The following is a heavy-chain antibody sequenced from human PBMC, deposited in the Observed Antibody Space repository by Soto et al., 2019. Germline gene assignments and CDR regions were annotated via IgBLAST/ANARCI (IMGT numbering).Heavy chain of an antibody. V-gene: IGHV3-23*01. CDR1: GFTFSSYA. CDR2: ISGSGGST. Sequence: GGSLRLSCAASGFTFSSYAMSWFRQAGVKGLEWVSAISGSGGSTYYADSVKGRFTISRDNSKNTLYLQMNSLRAEDTAVYYCARYGDFNWFAPWGQGTMVTVSS. CDR3: ARYGDFNWFAP. D-gene: IGHD4-17*01. J-gene: IGHJ5*02.